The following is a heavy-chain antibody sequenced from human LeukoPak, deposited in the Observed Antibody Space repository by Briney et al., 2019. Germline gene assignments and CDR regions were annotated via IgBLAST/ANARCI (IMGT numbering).Heavy chain of an antibody. V-gene: IGHV3-21*01. D-gene: IGHD3-10*01. J-gene: IGHJ4*02. CDR3: ARGNFGFDY. Sequence: PGGSLRLSCAASGFAFSAYSMNWVRQAPGKGLEWVSSISSSSTYIYYADSVRGRFTISRDNAKNSLYLQMNSLRAEDTAVYYCARGNFGFDYWGQGALVTVSS. CDR1: GFAFSAYS. CDR2: ISSSSTYI.